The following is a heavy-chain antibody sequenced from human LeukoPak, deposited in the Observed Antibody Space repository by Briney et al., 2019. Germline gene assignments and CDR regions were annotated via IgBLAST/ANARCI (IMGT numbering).Heavy chain of an antibody. V-gene: IGHV3-7*04. CDR1: GFTFSSYW. Sequence: GGSLRLSCAASGFTFSSYWMSWVRQAPGKGLEWVANIKQDGSEKYYVDSVKGRFTISGDNAKNSLYLQMNSLRAEDTAVYYCARVKYYYDSSGYNDYWGQGTLVTVSS. CDR2: IKQDGSEK. CDR3: ARVKYYYDSSGYNDY. D-gene: IGHD3-22*01. J-gene: IGHJ4*02.